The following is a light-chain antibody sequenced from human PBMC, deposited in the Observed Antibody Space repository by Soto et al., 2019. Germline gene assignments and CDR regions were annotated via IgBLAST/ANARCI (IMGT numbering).Light chain of an antibody. CDR1: QGVNNF. CDR3: LKYNSAPDT. Sequence: DIQMTQSPSSLAASVGDRITITCRASQGVNNFLAWYQQKPGKAPELLIYDASTLQSGVPSRFSGRGSGTDFTLTISSLQPDDVATYYCLKYNSAPDTFGQGTKVEIK. J-gene: IGKJ1*01. V-gene: IGKV1-27*01. CDR2: DAS.